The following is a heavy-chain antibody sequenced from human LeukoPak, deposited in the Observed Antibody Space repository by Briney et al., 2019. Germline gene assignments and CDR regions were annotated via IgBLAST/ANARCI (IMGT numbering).Heavy chain of an antibody. CDR3: ARDSRRDGYNLDY. J-gene: IGHJ4*02. CDR1: GGSIRSSFY. D-gene: IGHD5-24*01. Sequence: PSETLSLTCSVSGGSIRSSFYWGWIRQPPGKGLEWIASISGSISYSDTYYNPSLKSRVTISVDSSKNQFSLKLSSVTAADTAVYYCARDSRRDGYNLDYWGRGTLVTVSS. V-gene: IGHV4-39*07. CDR2: ISGSISYSDT.